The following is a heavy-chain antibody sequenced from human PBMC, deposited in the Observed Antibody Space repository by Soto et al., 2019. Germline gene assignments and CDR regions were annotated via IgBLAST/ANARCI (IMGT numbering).Heavy chain of an antibody. CDR2: ISYDGINK. J-gene: IGHJ4*02. CDR3: AKSMSNWNDGFFAY. V-gene: IGHV3-30*18. Sequence: QVQLVESGGGVVQPGRSLRLSCAASGFTFSSYGMHWVRQAPGKGLEWVAIISYDGINKYYANSVKGRFTISRDNSKNTLYLQMNSLRAEDTAVYYCAKSMSNWNDGFFAYWGQGTLVTVSS. CDR1: GFTFSSYG. D-gene: IGHD1-1*01.